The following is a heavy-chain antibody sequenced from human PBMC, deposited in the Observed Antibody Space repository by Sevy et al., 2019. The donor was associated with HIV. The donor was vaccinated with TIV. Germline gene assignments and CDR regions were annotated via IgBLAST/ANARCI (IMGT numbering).Heavy chain of an antibody. Sequence: GGSLRLSCAASGFIFRSYAMSWVRQAPGKGLEWVSGISGSGGSTYYADSVKGRFTISRGNFKNTLYLQMNSLRAEDTAVYYCAKAGATKDGMDVWGQGTTVTVSS. J-gene: IGHJ6*02. V-gene: IGHV3-23*01. CDR1: GFIFRSYA. D-gene: IGHD5-12*01. CDR3: AKAGATKDGMDV. CDR2: ISGSGGST.